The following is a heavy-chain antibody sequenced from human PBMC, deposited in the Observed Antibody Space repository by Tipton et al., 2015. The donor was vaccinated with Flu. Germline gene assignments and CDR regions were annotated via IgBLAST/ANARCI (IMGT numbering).Heavy chain of an antibody. D-gene: IGHD5-24*01. Sequence: TLSLTCTVSGGSISSSSYYWGWIRQPPGKGLEWIGSIYYSGSTYYNPSLKSRVTISVDTSKNQFSLKLSSVTAADTAVYYCARSQKMRWLQTGGWFDPWGQGTLVTVSS. CDR2: IYYSGST. CDR1: GGSISSSSYY. V-gene: IGHV4-39*07. J-gene: IGHJ5*02. CDR3: ARSQKMRWLQTGGWFDP.